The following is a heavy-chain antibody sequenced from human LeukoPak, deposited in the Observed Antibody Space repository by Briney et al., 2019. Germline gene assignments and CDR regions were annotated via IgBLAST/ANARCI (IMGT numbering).Heavy chain of an antibody. V-gene: IGHV5-51*01. CDR1: GYSFATYW. D-gene: IGHD6-19*01. J-gene: IGHJ4*02. Sequence: GESLKISCKGSGYSFATYWIGWVRQMPGKGLEWVGIIYPGDSDTRYSPSFQGQVTISADKSISTAYLQWSSLKASDTAIYFCARRGSGWYVDYWGQGTLVTVSS. CDR2: IYPGDSDT. CDR3: ARRGSGWYVDY.